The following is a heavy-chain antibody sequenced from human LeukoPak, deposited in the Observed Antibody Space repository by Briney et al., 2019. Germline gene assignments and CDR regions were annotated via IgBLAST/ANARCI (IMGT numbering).Heavy chain of an antibody. Sequence: PGGSLRLSCAASGFTFSSYAMSWVRQAPGKGLEWVSRSNSDGSSTTYADSVKGRFTISRDNRKNTLYLQMNSLRAEDTAVYYCAREFEATGFWAFDYWGQGTLLTVSS. CDR2: SNSDGSST. CDR3: AREFEATGFWAFDY. V-gene: IGHV3-74*01. D-gene: IGHD3-16*01. CDR1: GFTFSSYA. J-gene: IGHJ4*02.